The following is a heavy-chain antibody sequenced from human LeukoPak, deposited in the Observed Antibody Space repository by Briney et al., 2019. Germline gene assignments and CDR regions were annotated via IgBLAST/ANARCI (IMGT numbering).Heavy chain of an antibody. D-gene: IGHD3-10*01. CDR1: GGSISSYS. CDR2: IYTSGST. J-gene: IGHJ4*02. Sequence: PSETLSLTCTVSGGSISSYSWSWIRQPAGKGLEWIGHIYTSGSTNYNPSLKSRVTMSVDTSKNQFSLKLSSVTAADTAVYYCAGSGGLANQGAVFDYWGQGTLVTVSS. V-gene: IGHV4-4*07. CDR3: AGSGGLANQGAVFDY.